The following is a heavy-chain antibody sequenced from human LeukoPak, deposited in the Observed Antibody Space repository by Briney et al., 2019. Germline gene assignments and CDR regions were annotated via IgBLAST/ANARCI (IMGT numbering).Heavy chain of an antibody. J-gene: IGHJ4*02. Sequence: SETLSLTCAVYGWSLGGFYWSWIRQSPGKGLEWIGEIDKSGITKYNPSLKSRVTMSVDTSKTQFTLRLSSVIAAYTAVYSRARSYDYGDPYGPDYWDKGALVTVSS. CDR3: ARSYDYGDPYGPDY. CDR2: IDKSGIT. CDR1: GWSLGGFY. V-gene: IGHV4-34*01. D-gene: IGHD4-17*01.